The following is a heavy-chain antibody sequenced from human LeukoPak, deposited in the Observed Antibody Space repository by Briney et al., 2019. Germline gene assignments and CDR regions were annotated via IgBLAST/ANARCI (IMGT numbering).Heavy chain of an antibody. CDR2: INHSGST. CDR3: ARTAIRWYYYYMDV. Sequence: SETLSLTCAVYGGSFSGYYWSWIRQPPGKGLEWIGEINHSGSTNYNPSLKSRVTISVDTSKNQFSLRLSSVTAADTAVCYCARTAIRWYYYYMDVWGKGTTVTVSS. CDR1: GGSFSGYY. J-gene: IGHJ6*03. V-gene: IGHV4-34*01. D-gene: IGHD4-23*01.